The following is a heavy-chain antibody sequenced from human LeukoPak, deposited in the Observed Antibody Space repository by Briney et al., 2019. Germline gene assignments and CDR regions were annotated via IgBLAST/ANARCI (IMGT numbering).Heavy chain of an antibody. J-gene: IGHJ4*02. D-gene: IGHD6-13*01. CDR1: GGSFSGYY. CDR2: INHSGST. CDR3: ARLRGYSSSWYRAMGDY. Sequence: SETLSLTCAVYGGSFSGYYWSWIRQPPGKGLEWIGEINHSGSTNYNPSLKSRVTISVDTSKNQFSLKLSSVTAADTAVYYCARLRGYSSSWYRAMGDYWGQGTLVSVSS. V-gene: IGHV4-34*01.